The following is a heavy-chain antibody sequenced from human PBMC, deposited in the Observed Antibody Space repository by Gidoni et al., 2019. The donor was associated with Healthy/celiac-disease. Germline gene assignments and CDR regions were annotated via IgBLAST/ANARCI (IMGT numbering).Heavy chain of an antibody. D-gene: IGHD3-16*01. J-gene: IGHJ4*02. V-gene: IGHV4-61*02. CDR1: GCSISSGSYY. Sequence: QVQLQESGPGLVKPSQTLSLTCTVSGCSISSGSYYWSWIRQPAGKGLEWIGRIYTRGSTNYNPSLKSRVTISVDTSKNQFSLKLSSVTAADTAVYYCARVWGLEYYFDYWGQGTLVTVSS. CDR3: ARVWGLEYYFDY. CDR2: IYTRGST.